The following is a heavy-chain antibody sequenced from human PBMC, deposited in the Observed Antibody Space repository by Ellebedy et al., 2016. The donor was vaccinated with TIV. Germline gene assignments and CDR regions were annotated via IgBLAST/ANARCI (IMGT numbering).Heavy chain of an antibody. J-gene: IGHJ4*02. Sequence: GGSLRLXXAASEFTFSRFGMYWVRQAPGKGLEWVAGISYDGSYKYYADSVKGRSTVSRDNSKNSLFLQLNSPRAEDTAVYYCAKDSGFWSGYSDYWGQGTLVTVSS. D-gene: IGHD3-3*01. CDR3: AKDSGFWSGYSDY. CDR2: ISYDGSYK. CDR1: EFTFSRFG. V-gene: IGHV3-30*18.